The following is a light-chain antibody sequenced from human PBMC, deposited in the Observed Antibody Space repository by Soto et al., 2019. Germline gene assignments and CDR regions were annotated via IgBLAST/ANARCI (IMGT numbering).Light chain of an antibody. Sequence: QSVLTQPASVSGSPGQSITFSCSGTRGDVGGYNYVYWHQHHPGKAPKLLIYDVTNRPSGVSNRFSASKSGNTASLTISGLQPEDEADYYCSSYTSRSTYVFVTGTKVSV. CDR3: SSYTSRSTYV. CDR1: RGDVGGYNY. J-gene: IGLJ1*01. V-gene: IGLV2-14*03. CDR2: DVT.